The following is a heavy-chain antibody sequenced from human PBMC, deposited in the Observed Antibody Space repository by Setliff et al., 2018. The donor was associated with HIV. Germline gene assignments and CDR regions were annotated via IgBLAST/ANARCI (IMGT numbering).Heavy chain of an antibody. CDR2: MNPNSGNT. CDR1: GYTFSSND. CDR3: ARVLRGSSGWYGYYYMDV. J-gene: IGHJ6*03. D-gene: IGHD6-19*01. Sequence: GASVKVSCKASGYTFSSNDINWVRQATGQGLEWMGWMNPNSGNTGYAQKFQGRVAMTWDTSISTAYMVLSNLKSEDTAMYYCARVLRGSSGWYGYYYMDVWGKGTTVTVSS. V-gene: IGHV1-8*01.